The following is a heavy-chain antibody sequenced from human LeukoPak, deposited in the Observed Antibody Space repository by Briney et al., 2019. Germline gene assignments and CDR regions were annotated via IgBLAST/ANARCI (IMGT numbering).Heavy chain of an antibody. J-gene: IGHJ4*02. CDR3: ARRSSYGDYS. CDR1: GFTFRTYG. V-gene: IGHV3-23*01. Sequence: PGGSLRLSCAASGFTFRTYGMTWVRQAPGKGLEWVSAISDTGGSTYYAESVKGRFTISRDNAKYSLYLQMNSLRAEDTAVYYCARRSSYGDYSWGQGTLVTVSS. CDR2: ISDTGGST. D-gene: IGHD4-17*01.